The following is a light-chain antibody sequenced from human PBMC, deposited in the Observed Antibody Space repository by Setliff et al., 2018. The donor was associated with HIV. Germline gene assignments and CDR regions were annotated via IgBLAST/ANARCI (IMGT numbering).Light chain of an antibody. CDR3: SSYAGNDNFV. J-gene: IGLJ1*01. CDR2: DVN. Sequence: QSVLTQPRSVSGSPGQSVTISCTGTSSDVGYYNYVSWYQQHPGKAPKLMIYDVNRRPSGVPDRFSGSKSGNTASLTVSGLQAEDEGDYYCSSYAGNDNFVFGTGTKVTVL. CDR1: SSDVGYYNY. V-gene: IGLV2-11*01.